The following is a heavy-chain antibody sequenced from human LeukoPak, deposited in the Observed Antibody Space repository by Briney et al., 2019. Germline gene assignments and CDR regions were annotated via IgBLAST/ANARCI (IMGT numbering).Heavy chain of an antibody. CDR2: IWYDGSNK. CDR1: GFTFSSYG. CDR3: ARDELVPAAISYYHYGMDV. D-gene: IGHD2-2*02. Sequence: PGGSLRLSCAASGFTFSSYGMHWVRQAPGKGLEWVAVIWYDGSNKYYADSVKGRFTISRDNSKNTLYLQMNSLRAEDTAVYYCARDELVPAAISYYHYGMDVWGQGTTVTVSS. V-gene: IGHV3-33*01. J-gene: IGHJ6*02.